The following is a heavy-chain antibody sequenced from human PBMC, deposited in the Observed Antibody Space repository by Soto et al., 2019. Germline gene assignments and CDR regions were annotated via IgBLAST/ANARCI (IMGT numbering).Heavy chain of an antibody. Sequence: QVQLVESGGGVVQPGRSLRLSCAASGFTFSNSGMHWVRQAPGKGLEWVAVISYDGRSKYYADSVKGRFTISRDNSKNTVFLQMNSLSAGDTAVYYCAKDPEDLGPGYYKDYYFDYWGQGTLVTVSS. V-gene: IGHV3-30*18. D-gene: IGHD3-9*01. CDR1: GFTFSNSG. CDR2: ISYDGRSK. CDR3: AKDPEDLGPGYYKDYYFDY. J-gene: IGHJ4*02.